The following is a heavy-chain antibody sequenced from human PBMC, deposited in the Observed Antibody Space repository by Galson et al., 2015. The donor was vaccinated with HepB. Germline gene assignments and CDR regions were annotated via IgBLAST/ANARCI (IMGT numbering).Heavy chain of an antibody. CDR2: IYPGDSDT. Sequence: SGAEVKKPGESLKISCKGSGYSFTSYWIGWVRQMPGKGLEWMGIIYPGDSDTRYSPSFQGHVTISTDKSISTAFLQWSSLKASDTAMYYCARRARANYYDSSNYYDAFDIWGQGTMVTVSS. CDR1: GYSFTSYW. D-gene: IGHD3-22*01. V-gene: IGHV5-51*03. J-gene: IGHJ3*02. CDR3: ARRARANYYDSSNYYDAFDI.